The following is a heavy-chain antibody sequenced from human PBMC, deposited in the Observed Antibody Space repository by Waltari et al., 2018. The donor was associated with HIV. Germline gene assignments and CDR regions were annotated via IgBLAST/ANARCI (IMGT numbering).Heavy chain of an antibody. D-gene: IGHD3-22*01. V-gene: IGHV4-59*01. CDR3: ARDRYDSSGYNLRGYYYGMDV. CDR1: GGSISSSY. J-gene: IGHJ6*02. Sequence: QVQLQESGPGLVKPSETLSLTCTVSGGSISSSYWSCIRKPPGKGPGWIGYIYYSGSTNYNPSLKSRVTISVDTSKNQFSLKLSSVTAADTAVYYCARDRYDSSGYNLRGYYYGMDVWGQGTTVTVSS. CDR2: IYYSGST.